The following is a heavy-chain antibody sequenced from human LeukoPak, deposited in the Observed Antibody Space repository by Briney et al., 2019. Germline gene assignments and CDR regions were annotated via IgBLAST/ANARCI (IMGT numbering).Heavy chain of an antibody. J-gene: IGHJ5*01. CDR3: VRDFDEFDSGGYPTWFDS. V-gene: IGHV3-9*01. CDR2: ISWNSGSI. D-gene: IGHD3-22*01. Sequence: GGSLRLSCAASGFTFDDYAMHWVRQAPGKGLEWVSGISWNSGSIGYADSVKGRFTISRDNAKNSVYLQMNSLRAEDTAIYYCVRDFDEFDSGGYPTWFDSWAQGTLVTVSS. CDR1: GFTFDDYA.